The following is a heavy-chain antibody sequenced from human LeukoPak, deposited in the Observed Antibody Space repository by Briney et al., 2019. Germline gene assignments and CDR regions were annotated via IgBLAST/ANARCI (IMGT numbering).Heavy chain of an antibody. J-gene: IGHJ4*02. V-gene: IGHV3-30-3*01. Sequence: GRSLRLSCAASGFTFSSYAMHWVRQAPGKGLEWVAVISYDGSNKYYADSVKGRFTISRDNSKNSLYLQMNSLRAEDTALYYCARGGRITDYWGQGTLVTVSS. D-gene: IGHD3-16*01. CDR2: ISYDGSNK. CDR1: GFTFSSYA. CDR3: ARGGRITDY.